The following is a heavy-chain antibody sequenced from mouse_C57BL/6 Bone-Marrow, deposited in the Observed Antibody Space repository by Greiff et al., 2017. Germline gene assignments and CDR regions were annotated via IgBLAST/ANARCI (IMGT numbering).Heavy chain of an antibody. CDR1: GYTFTSYW. V-gene: IGHV1-64*01. CDR2: IHPNSGST. Sequence: QVQLQQPGAELVKPGASVKLSCKASGYTFTSYWMHWVKQRPGQGLEWIGMIHPNSGSTNYNEKFKSKATLTVDKSSSTAYMQLSSLTSEYSAVYYCARWYYGSMDYWGQGTSVTVSS. CDR3: ARWYYGSMDY. D-gene: IGHD1-1*01. J-gene: IGHJ4*01.